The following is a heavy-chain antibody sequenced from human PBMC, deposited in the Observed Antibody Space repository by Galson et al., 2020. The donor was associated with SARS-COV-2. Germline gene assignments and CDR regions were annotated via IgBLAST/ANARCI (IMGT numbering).Heavy chain of an antibody. CDR1: GFSLSTSGVG. D-gene: IGHD3-22*01. V-gene: IGHV2-5*02. CDR3: AHSSAPAPTTYYYDSSGYHFDY. CDR2: IYWDDDK. Sequence: KMSGPTLVKPTQTLTLTCTFSGFSLSTSGVGVGWIRQPPGKALEWLALIYWDDDKRYSPSLKSRLTITKDTSKNQVVLTMTNMDPVDTATYYCAHSSAPAPTTYYYDSSGYHFDYWGQGTLVTVSS. J-gene: IGHJ4*02.